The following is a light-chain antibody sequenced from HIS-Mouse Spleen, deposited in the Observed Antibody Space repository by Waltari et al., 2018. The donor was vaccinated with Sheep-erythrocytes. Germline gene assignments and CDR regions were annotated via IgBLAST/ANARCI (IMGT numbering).Light chain of an antibody. CDR1: SSAFGGYNY. CDR2: DVS. Sequence: QSALTQPRPVSGSPGPSVTIPCTGTSSAFGGYNYVPWYQQHPGKAPKLMIYDVSKRPSGVPDRFSGSKSGNTASLTISGLQAEDEADYYCCSYAGSYNHVFATGTKVTVL. J-gene: IGLJ1*01. V-gene: IGLV2-11*01. CDR3: CSYAGSYNHV.